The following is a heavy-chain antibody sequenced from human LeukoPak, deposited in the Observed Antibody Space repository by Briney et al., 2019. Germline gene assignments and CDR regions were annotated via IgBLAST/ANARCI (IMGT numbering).Heavy chain of an antibody. J-gene: IGHJ4*02. CDR1: GGSLSGNY. Sequence: SETLSLTCTLSGGSLSGNYWGWIRHRPGKGLGWTAYIYYSGSGSTNYNPSLKSRVTMSVDTSNNQFSLRLSSVTAADTAVYYCARTTGDGSADYWGQGTLVTVSS. V-gene: IGHV4-59*01. D-gene: IGHD5-24*01. CDR3: ARTTGDGSADY. CDR2: IYYSGSGST.